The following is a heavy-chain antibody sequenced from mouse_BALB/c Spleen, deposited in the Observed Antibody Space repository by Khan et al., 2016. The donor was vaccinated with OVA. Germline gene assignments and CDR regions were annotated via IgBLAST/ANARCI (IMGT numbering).Heavy chain of an antibody. V-gene: IGHV2-6-1*01. D-gene: IGHD2-10*01. CDR1: GFSLTNYG. CDR2: MWSDGST. CDR3: ARQPYYHYNVMDY. J-gene: IGHJ4*01. Sequence: QVQLKESGPGLVAPSQSLSITCTISGFSLTNYGVHWVRQPPGKGLEWLVLMWSDGSTTYNSALNSSMTTSKDNSKSQIFLKMNSLQTDDTAVYYCARQPYYHYNVMDYWGQGTSVTVSA.